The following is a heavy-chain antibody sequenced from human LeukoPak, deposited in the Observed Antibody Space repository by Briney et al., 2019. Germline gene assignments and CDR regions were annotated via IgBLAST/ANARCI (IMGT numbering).Heavy chain of an antibody. CDR3: AKDRSDNSTWYAGSH. Sequence: GGSLRLSCAASGSTFNSYAMSWVRQAPGKGLEWVSSISGIAYSTNYADSVKGRSTISRDNSKNTLYLQMNSLRVEDTAVYYCAKDRSDNSTWYAGSHWGQGTLVTVSP. D-gene: IGHD2/OR15-2a*01. V-gene: IGHV3-23*01. CDR2: ISGIAYST. CDR1: GSTFNSYA. J-gene: IGHJ4*02.